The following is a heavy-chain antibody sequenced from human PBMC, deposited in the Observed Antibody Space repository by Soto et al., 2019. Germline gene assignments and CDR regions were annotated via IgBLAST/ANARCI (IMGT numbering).Heavy chain of an antibody. CDR2: INPNSGGT. J-gene: IGHJ6*03. Sequence: QVQLVQSGAEVKKPGASVKVSCKASGYTFTGYYMHWVRQAPGQGLEWIGWINPNSGGTNYAQKFQGWVTMTRDTAISTSYMELSRLRSDDTAVYYCAREYCSSTSCCMDVWGKGTTVTVSS. V-gene: IGHV1-2*04. CDR3: AREYCSSTSCCMDV. D-gene: IGHD2-2*01. CDR1: GYTFTGYY.